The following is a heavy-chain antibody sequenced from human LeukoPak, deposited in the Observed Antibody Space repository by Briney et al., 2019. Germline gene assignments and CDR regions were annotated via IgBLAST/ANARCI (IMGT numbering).Heavy chain of an antibody. Sequence: ASVKVSCKASGYTFTSYAMHWVRQAPGQRLEWMGWINAGNGNTKYSQKFQGRVTITRDTSASTAYMELSSLRSEDTAVYYCARGDGSWTQEAWFDPWGQGTLVTVSS. J-gene: IGHJ5*02. CDR3: ARGDGSWTQEAWFDP. CDR1: GYTFTSYA. D-gene: IGHD6-13*01. CDR2: INAGNGNT. V-gene: IGHV1-3*01.